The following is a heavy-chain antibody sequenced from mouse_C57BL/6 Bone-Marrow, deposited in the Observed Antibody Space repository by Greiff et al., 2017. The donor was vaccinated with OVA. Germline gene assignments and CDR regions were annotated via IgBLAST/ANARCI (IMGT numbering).Heavy chain of an antibody. V-gene: IGHV1-15*01. D-gene: IGHD1-1*01. CDR3: TTTVVAPFDY. Sequence: VQLQQSGAELVRPGASVTLSCKASGYTFTDYEMHWVKQTPVHGLEWIGAIDPETGGTAYNQKFKGKAILTADKSSSTAYMELRILTSEDSAVYYCTTTVVAPFDYWGQGTTLTVSS. J-gene: IGHJ2*01. CDR1: GYTFTDYE. CDR2: IDPETGGT.